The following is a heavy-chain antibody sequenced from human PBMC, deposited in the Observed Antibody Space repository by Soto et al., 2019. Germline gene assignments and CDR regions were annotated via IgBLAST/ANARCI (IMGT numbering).Heavy chain of an antibody. CDR3: AKDHGTYVPNWIDS. Sequence: AASLGPSFTCCGLSFGRYSRIWVRQPPGKGLGWVSTLSGSGGTTYYADSVKGQFTISRDNPKSTLYLQMNSLRAEETAEYYCAKDHGTYVPNWIDSWGQGT. V-gene: IGHV3-23*01. J-gene: IGHJ5*01. CDR2: LSGSGGTT. CDR1: GLSFGRYS. D-gene: IGHD3-10*02.